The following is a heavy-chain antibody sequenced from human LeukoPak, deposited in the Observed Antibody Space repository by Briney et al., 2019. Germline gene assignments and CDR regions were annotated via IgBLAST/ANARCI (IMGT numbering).Heavy chain of an antibody. V-gene: IGHV3-21*01. CDR3: ARDLGDGYTIDY. D-gene: IGHD5-24*01. CDR2: ISSSSSYI. J-gene: IGHJ4*02. CDR1: GFTFSSYS. Sequence: GGSLRLSCAASGFTFSSYSMNWVRKAPGKGLEWVSSISSSSSYIYYADSVKGRFTISRDNAKNSLYLQMNSLRAEDTAVYYCARDLGDGYTIDYWGQGTLVTVSS.